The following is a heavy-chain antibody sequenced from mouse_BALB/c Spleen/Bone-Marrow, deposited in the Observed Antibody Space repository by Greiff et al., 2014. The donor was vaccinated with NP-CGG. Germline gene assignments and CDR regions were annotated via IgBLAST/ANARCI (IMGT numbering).Heavy chain of an antibody. CDR3: ATGFAY. Sequence: EVKVVESGGGLVQPGGSMKLSCVASGFTFSNHWMNWVRQSPEKGLEWVAEIRLKSNNYATHYAESVKGRFTISRDDSKSSVYLQMNNLRAEDTGIYYCATGFAYWGQGTLVTVSA. J-gene: IGHJ3*01. V-gene: IGHV6-6*02. CDR1: GFTFSNHW. CDR2: IRLKSNNYAT. D-gene: IGHD3-1*01.